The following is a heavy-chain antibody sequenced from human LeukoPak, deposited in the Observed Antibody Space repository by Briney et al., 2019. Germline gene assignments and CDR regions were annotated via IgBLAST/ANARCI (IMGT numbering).Heavy chain of an antibody. V-gene: IGHV3-23*01. CDR3: AKDRVGAILYFDY. D-gene: IGHD1-26*01. CDR1: GFPFSNYA. Sequence: GGSLRLSCAASGFPFSNYAVSWVRQAPGKGLEWVSVISGSGGNTYYADSMKGRFTISRDNSKNTLYLQMNSLRAEDTAVYYCAKDRVGAILYFDYWGLGTLVTVSS. J-gene: IGHJ4*02. CDR2: ISGSGGNT.